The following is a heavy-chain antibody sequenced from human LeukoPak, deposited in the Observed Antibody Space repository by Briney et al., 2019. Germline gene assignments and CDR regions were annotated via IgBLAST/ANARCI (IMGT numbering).Heavy chain of an antibody. CDR1: GGSISSYY. Sequence: SETLSLTCTVSGGSISSYYWSWIRQPPGKGLEWIGYIYYSGSTNYNPSLKSRVTISVDTSKNQFSLKLSSVTAADTAVYYCARVGSSWSHNWFDPWGQGTLVTVSS. V-gene: IGHV4-59*12. CDR2: IYYSGST. CDR3: ARVGSSWSHNWFDP. J-gene: IGHJ5*02. D-gene: IGHD6-13*01.